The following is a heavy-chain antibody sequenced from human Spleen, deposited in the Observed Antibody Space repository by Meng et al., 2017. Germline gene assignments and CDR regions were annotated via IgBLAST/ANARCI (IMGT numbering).Heavy chain of an antibody. Sequence: ASVKVSCKGSGYSFTSHWIGWVRQMPGKGLEWMGWISVYNGKTDYAQKFQGRVTMTTETSSNTAYLELKNLRYDDTAIYYCARDQSADTDMESFFDFWGQGTPVTVSS. CDR2: ISVYNGKT. D-gene: IGHD5-18*01. J-gene: IGHJ5*01. CDR3: ARDQSADTDMESFFDF. V-gene: IGHV1-18*04. CDR1: GYSFTSHW.